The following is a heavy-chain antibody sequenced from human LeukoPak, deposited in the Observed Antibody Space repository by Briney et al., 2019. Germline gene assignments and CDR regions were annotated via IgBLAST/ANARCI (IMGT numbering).Heavy chain of an antibody. Sequence: GGSLRLSCAASGFAFGSYAMSWVRQAPGKGLEWVSAIIEGGDVTFYTDSVKGRFTISRDNSKNTLYLQMNSLRAEDTAVYYCAKRYCSSTSCYDGYGMDVWGQGTTVTVSS. V-gene: IGHV3-23*01. CDR3: AKRYCSSTSCYDGYGMDV. D-gene: IGHD2-2*01. CDR2: IIEGGDVT. CDR1: GFAFGSYA. J-gene: IGHJ6*02.